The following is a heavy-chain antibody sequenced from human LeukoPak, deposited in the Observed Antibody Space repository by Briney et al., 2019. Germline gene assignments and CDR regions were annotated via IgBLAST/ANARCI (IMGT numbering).Heavy chain of an antibody. V-gene: IGHV3-9*01. Sequence: PGGSLRLSCAASGFTFDDYAMHWVRHAPGKGLEWVSGISWNSGSIGYADSVKGRFTISRDNAKNSLYLRMNSLRAEDTALYYCAKDEAAADSLLYYFDYWDQGTLVTVSS. CDR1: GFTFDDYA. D-gene: IGHD6-13*01. CDR2: ISWNSGSI. J-gene: IGHJ4*02. CDR3: AKDEAAADSLLYYFDY.